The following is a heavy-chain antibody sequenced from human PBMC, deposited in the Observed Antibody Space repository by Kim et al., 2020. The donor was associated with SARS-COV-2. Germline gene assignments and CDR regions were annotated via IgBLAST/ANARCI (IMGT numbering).Heavy chain of an antibody. V-gene: IGHV3-73*01. CDR1: GFTFSVSA. CDR3: TSDHGTTLDFWDAFDI. D-gene: IGHD1-1*01. J-gene: IGHJ3*02. CDR2: IRSKANTYAT. Sequence: SLRLSCAASGFTFSVSAIHWVRQASGKGLEWVGRIRSKANTYATAYAASVKGRFSISRDDSKNTAYLQMNSLKTEDTALYYCTSDHGTTLDFWDAFDIWGQGTRVTVSS.